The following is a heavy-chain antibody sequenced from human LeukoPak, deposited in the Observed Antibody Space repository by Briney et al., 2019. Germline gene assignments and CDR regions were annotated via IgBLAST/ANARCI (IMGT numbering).Heavy chain of an antibody. CDR2: IIPIFGTA. CDR1: GGTFSSYA. Sequence: GASVKVSCNASGGTFSSYAISWVRQAPGQGLEWMGGIIPIFGTANYAQKFQGRVTITADKSTSTAYMELSSLRSEDTAVYYCAKEDYYGSGSYPFDPWGQGTLDTVSS. V-gene: IGHV1-69*06. CDR3: AKEDYYGSGSYPFDP. D-gene: IGHD3-10*01. J-gene: IGHJ5*02.